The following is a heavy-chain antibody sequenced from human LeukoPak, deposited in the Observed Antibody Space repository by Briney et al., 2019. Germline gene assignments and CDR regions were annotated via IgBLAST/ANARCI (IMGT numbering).Heavy chain of an antibody. CDR2: IHYSGST. CDR1: GGSISSYY. D-gene: IGHD1-26*01. J-gene: IGHJ4*02. Sequence: NPSQTLSLTCTVSGGSISSYYWSWIRQPPGKGLEWIGYIHYSGSTNYNPSLKSRVTISVDTSKNQFSLKLSSVTAADTAVYYCARMPPVGGSYVYWGQGTLVTVSS. CDR3: ARMPPVGGSYVY. V-gene: IGHV4-59*01.